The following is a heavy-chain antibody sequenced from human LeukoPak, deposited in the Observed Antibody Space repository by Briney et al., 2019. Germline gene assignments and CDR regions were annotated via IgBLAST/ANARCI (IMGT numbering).Heavy chain of an antibody. J-gene: IGHJ4*02. CDR2: ISWNSGSI. V-gene: IGHV3-9*03. CDR3: AKEHTYYYDSSGYSYFDY. Sequence: GGSLRLSRAASGFTFDDYAMHWVRQAPGKGLEWVSGISWNSGSIGYADSVKGRFTISRDNAKNSLYLQMNSLRAEDMALYYCAKEHTYYYDSSGYSYFDYWGQGTLVTVSS. D-gene: IGHD3-22*01. CDR1: GFTFDDYA.